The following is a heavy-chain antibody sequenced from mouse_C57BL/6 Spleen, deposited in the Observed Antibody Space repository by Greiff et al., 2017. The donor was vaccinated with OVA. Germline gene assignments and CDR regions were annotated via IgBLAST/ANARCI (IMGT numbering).Heavy chain of an antibody. CDR1: GYTFTEYT. Sequence: QVQLQQSGAELVKPGASVKLSCKASGYTFTEYTIHWVKQRSGQGLEWIGWFYPGSGSIKYNEKFKDKATLTADKSSSTVYMEHSRLTSEDAAVYFCARHEYYYGSSWGYFDVWGTGTTVTVSS. CDR3: ARHEYYYGSSWGYFDV. V-gene: IGHV1-62-2*01. CDR2: FYPGSGSI. D-gene: IGHD1-1*01. J-gene: IGHJ1*03.